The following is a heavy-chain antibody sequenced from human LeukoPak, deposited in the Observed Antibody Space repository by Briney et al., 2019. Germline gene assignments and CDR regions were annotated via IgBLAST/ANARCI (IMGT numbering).Heavy chain of an antibody. CDR3: ARTRRYCSGGSCSYFDY. CDR2: INPSSGGT. CDR1: GYTFTGYY. J-gene: IGHJ4*02. D-gene: IGHD2-15*01. Sequence: ASVKVSCKASGYTFTGYYMHWVRQAPGQGLEWMGWINPSSGGTNYAQKFQGRVTMTRDTSISTAYMELSRLRSDDTAVYYCARTRRYCSGGSCSYFDYWGQGTLVTVSS. V-gene: IGHV1-2*02.